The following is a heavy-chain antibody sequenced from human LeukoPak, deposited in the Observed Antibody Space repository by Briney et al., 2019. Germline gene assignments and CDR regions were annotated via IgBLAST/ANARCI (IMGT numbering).Heavy chain of an antibody. CDR3: ARVFNQYQLLSLSYYYYMDV. J-gene: IGHJ6*03. CDR1: GYTFTSYG. Sequence: ASVKVSCKASGYTFTSYGISWVRQAPGQGLEWMGWISGYNGNTNYAQKLQGRVTMTTDTSTSTAYMELRSLRSDDTAVYYCARVFNQYQLLSLSYYYYMDVWGRGTTVTISS. CDR2: ISGYNGNT. V-gene: IGHV1-18*01. D-gene: IGHD2-2*01.